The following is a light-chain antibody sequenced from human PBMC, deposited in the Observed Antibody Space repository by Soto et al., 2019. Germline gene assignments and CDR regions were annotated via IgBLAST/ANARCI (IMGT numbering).Light chain of an antibody. Sequence: QSALTQPASVSGSPGQSITISCTGASSDIGDYNSVSWYQQHPGKAPKLLIYDVSNRPSGVSDRFSGSKSGDTASLTISGLQAEDEAHYHCSAYSSSSTPDVFGTGTKVTVL. CDR3: SAYSSSSTPDV. CDR1: SSDIGDYNS. V-gene: IGLV2-14*03. CDR2: DVS. J-gene: IGLJ1*01.